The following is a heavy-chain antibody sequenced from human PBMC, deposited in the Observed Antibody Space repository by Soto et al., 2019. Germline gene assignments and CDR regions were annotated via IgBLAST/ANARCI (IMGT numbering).Heavy chain of an antibody. CDR1: GFMFGSYW. V-gene: IGHV3-7*03. D-gene: IGHD4-17*01. Sequence: EVQLVESGGGLVQPGGSLRLSCAASGFMFGSYWMTWVRHAPGKGLEWVANIKRDGSEKFYVDSVKGRFTISRDNADNSLFLHMNSLRAEDTAIYYCARVRANDYDIDYWGQGALVTVS. CDR2: IKRDGSEK. J-gene: IGHJ4*02. CDR3: ARVRANDYDIDY.